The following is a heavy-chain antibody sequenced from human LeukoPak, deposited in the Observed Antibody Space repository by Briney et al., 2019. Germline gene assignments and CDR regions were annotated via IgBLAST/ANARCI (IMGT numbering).Heavy chain of an antibody. D-gene: IGHD3-10*01. Sequence: PGGSLRLSCATSGFTLSNYWMSWVRQAPGKGLEWVAIIKQDGSEKYSVDFVKGRFTISRDNAKKSLYLQMNSLRADDTALYYCARDKAPYGAGSYWLWGQGTLVTVSS. CDR2: IKQDGSEK. J-gene: IGHJ4*02. CDR1: GFTLSNYW. V-gene: IGHV3-7*05. CDR3: ARDKAPYGAGSYWL.